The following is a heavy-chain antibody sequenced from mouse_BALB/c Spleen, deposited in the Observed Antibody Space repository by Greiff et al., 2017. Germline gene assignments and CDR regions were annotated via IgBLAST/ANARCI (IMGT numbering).Heavy chain of an antibody. J-gene: IGHJ1*01. CDR1: GYSITSDYA. V-gene: IGHV3-2*02. D-gene: IGHD2-1*01. Sequence: EVQLQESGPGLVKPSQSLSLTCTVTGYSITSDYAWNWLRQFPGTKLEWMGFISYSGSTSYNPSLKSLISITRDTSKNQFFLQLNSVTTEDTATYYCGRNGNYYCEVWGAGTAGTVSS. CDR3: GRNGNYYCEV. CDR2: ISYSGST.